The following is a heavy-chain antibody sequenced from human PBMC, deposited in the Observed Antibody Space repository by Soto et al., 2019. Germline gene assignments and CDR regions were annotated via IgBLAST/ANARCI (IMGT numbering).Heavy chain of an antibody. CDR1: GFTFNNYS. V-gene: IGHV3-23*01. Sequence: EVQLLESGGGLVQPGGSLRLSCAASGFTFNNYSMTWVRQAPGKGLEWVSAMSGGGDTTSYADSVKGRFTVSRDGSKNTLYLQMSSLRAEDTALYYCAKGRGGSGSLTPRVDFWGQGTLDTVSS. CDR3: AKGRGGSGSLTPRVDF. D-gene: IGHD3-10*01. CDR2: MSGGGDTT. J-gene: IGHJ4*02.